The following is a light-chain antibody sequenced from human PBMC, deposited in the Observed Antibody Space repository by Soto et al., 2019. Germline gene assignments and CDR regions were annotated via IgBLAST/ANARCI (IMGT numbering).Light chain of an antibody. CDR1: SSDVGGYNY. CDR2: DVS. Sequence: QSALTQPRSASGSPGQSITISCTGTSSDVGGYNYVSWYQQHPAKAPKLIIFDVSKRPSGVPNRFSGSKSGNTASLTISGLRAEDEADYHCCSYVGTNTYVFGTGTKLPS. V-gene: IGLV2-11*01. CDR3: CSYVGTNTYV. J-gene: IGLJ1*01.